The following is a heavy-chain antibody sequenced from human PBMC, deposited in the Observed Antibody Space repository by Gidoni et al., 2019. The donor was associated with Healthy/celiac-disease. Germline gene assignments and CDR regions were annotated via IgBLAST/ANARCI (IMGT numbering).Heavy chain of an antibody. Sequence: EVQLLESGGGLVQPGGSLRLSCAASGFTFSRYAMRWVRQAPGKGLEWVSAISGSGGSTYDADSVKGRCTISRDNSKNTLYLQMNSLRAEDTAVYYCAKDAGSAYCGGDCYIYFDYWGQGTLVTVSS. CDR1: GFTFSRYA. J-gene: IGHJ4*02. V-gene: IGHV3-23*01. D-gene: IGHD2-21*02. CDR3: AKDAGSAYCGGDCYIYFDY. CDR2: ISGSGGST.